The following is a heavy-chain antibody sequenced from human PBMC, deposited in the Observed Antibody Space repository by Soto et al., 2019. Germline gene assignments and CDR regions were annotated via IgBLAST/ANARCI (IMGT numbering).Heavy chain of an antibody. Sequence: EVQLLESGGGWVQPAGSLRLSCAASGFTFSIYTMSWFRQAPGKGLEWVSSIYGNGRSTFYSASVKGRFTISRDNSGNTVYLQMSSLRAEDTAIYYCAKDFTPDSRWDIDYWGQGSLVTVSS. CDR2: IYGNGRST. CDR3: AKDFTPDSRWDIDY. J-gene: IGHJ4*02. CDR1: GFTFSIYT. V-gene: IGHV3-23*01. D-gene: IGHD1-26*01.